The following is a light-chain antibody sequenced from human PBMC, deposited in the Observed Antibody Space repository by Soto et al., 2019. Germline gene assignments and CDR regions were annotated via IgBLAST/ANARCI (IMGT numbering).Light chain of an antibody. CDR3: SSYSDISTLV. V-gene: IGLV2-14*01. CDR1: TRDVGGNNY. CDR2: EVS. Sequence: QSALTQPASVSGSPGQSITISCTGTTRDVGGNNYVSWYQQFPGKAPKLIISEVSDRPSGVSNRFSGSKSGNTASLTISGLQAEDEADYYCSSYSDISTLVFGGGTKLTVL. J-gene: IGLJ2*01.